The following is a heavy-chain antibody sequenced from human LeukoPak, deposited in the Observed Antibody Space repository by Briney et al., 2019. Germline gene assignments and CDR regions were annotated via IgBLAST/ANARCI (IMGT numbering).Heavy chain of an antibody. CDR3: ARGYCSGDCFTLFDY. Sequence: GLSVKVSCKASGYMFTGYYMHWVRQAPGQGLEWMGWINPTSGGTNYAQKFHGRVTMTRDTSISTAYMELSSLRSDDTAVYYCARGYCSGDCFTLFDYWGQETRVTVSS. CDR2: INPTSGGT. V-gene: IGHV1-2*02. CDR1: GYMFTGYY. J-gene: IGHJ4*02. D-gene: IGHD2-21*02.